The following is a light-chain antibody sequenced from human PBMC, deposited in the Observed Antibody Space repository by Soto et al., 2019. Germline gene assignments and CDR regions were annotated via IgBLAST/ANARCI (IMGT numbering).Light chain of an antibody. Sequence: EIGLTQSPGTLSLSPGERATLSCRASQIVSSTYLAWFQQKPGQAPRLLIYGASTRATGIPDRFSGSGSGTDFTLTISGLEPEDFAFYYCQQYDVTPPNTFGGGTKVDI. CDR1: QIVSSTY. J-gene: IGKJ4*01. V-gene: IGKV3-20*01. CDR3: QQYDVTPPNT. CDR2: GAS.